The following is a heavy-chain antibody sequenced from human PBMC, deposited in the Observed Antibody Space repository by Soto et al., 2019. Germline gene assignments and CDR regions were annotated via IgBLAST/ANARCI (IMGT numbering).Heavy chain of an antibody. V-gene: IGHV1-69*01. CDR2: IIPIFGTA. J-gene: IGHJ4*02. D-gene: IGHD2-15*01. Sequence: QVQLVQSGAEVKKPGSSMKVSCKASGGTFSSYAISWVRQAPGQGLEWMGGIIPIFGTANYAQKFQGRVTITADESTSTAYMELSSLRSEDTAVYYCAREGGGAYCSGGSCCCYWGQGTLVTVSS. CDR3: AREGGGAYCSGGSCCCY. CDR1: GGTFSSYA.